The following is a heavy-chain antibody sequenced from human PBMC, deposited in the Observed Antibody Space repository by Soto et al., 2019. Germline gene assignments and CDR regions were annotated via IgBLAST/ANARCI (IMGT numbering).Heavy chain of an antibody. D-gene: IGHD3-22*01. CDR2: IYYTGST. CDR1: GCSISSGGYY. Sequence: PSETLSLTCTVSGCSISSGGYYLNWIRQQPGKGLEWIGYIYYTGSTSYNPSLKSRVTMSVDTSKNQFSLNLSSVTAADTAVYYCARDPGSYATSNFGFDYWGQGTLVTVSS. J-gene: IGHJ4*02. V-gene: IGHV4-31*03. CDR3: ARDPGSYATSNFGFDY.